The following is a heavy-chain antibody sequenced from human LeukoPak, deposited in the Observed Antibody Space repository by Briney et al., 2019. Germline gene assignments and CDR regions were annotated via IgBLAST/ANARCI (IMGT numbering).Heavy chain of an antibody. CDR2: ITSDGSTT. CDR3: AGDSMSSSSRRFADFDY. J-gene: IGHJ4*02. V-gene: IGHV3-74*01. CDR1: GFSLSDYW. D-gene: IGHD6-6*01. Sequence: GGSLRLSCVGSGFSLSDYWMHWVRQTPGKGLMWVSRITSDGSTTWYADSVKGRFTVSRDNAKNTLFLEMNSLRDEDTAVYYCAGDSMSSSSRRFADFDYWGQGTLVTVSS.